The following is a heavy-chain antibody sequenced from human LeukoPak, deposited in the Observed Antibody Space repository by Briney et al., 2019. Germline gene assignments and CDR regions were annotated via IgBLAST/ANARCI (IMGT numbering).Heavy chain of an antibody. CDR2: INHSGST. CDR1: GGSFSGYY. Sequence: PSETLSLTCAVYGGSFSGYYWSWIRQPPGKGLEWIGEINHSGSTNYNPSLKSRVTISVDTSKNQFSLKLSSVTAADTAAYYCARVSPAAIDYWGQGTLVTVSS. CDR3: ARVSPAAIDY. V-gene: IGHV4-34*01. J-gene: IGHJ4*02. D-gene: IGHD2-2*01.